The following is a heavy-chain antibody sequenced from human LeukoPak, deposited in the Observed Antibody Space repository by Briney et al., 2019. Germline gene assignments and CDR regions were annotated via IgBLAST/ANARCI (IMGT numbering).Heavy chain of an antibody. D-gene: IGHD5-18*01. CDR2: INPNSGGT. CDR1: GYTFTGYY. Sequence: WASVKVSCKASGYTFTGYYMHWVRQAPGQGLEWMGWINPNSGGTNYAQKFQGRVTMTRDTSISTAYMELSRLRSDDTAVYYCARAEPGSPVDTAMVPFDYWGQGTLVTVSS. V-gene: IGHV1-2*02. J-gene: IGHJ4*02. CDR3: ARAEPGSPVDTAMVPFDY.